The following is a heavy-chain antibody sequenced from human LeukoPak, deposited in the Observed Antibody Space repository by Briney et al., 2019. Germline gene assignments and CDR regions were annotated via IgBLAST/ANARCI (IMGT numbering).Heavy chain of an antibody. Sequence: SETLSLTCTVSGGSISSYYWSWIRQPPGKGLEWIGYIYYSGSTNYNPSLKSRVTISVDTSKNQFSLKLSSVTAADTAVYYCATTTAMAPSAFDYWGQGTLVTVSS. V-gene: IGHV4-59*08. CDR1: GGSISSYY. J-gene: IGHJ4*02. CDR3: ATTTAMAPSAFDY. D-gene: IGHD5-18*01. CDR2: IYYSGST.